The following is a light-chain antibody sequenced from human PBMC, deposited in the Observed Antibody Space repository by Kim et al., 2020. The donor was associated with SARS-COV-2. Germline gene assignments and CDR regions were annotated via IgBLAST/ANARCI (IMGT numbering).Light chain of an antibody. Sequence: DIQMTQSPSTLSASVGDRVTITCRASQNINIWLAWYQQKPGKAPKLLIYKASSLQSGVPPRFSGSGSGTGTDFTLTISSLQTDDFATYYCQHYSSYSLAFGQGTKVDIK. CDR3: QHYSSYSLA. CDR1: QNINIW. CDR2: KAS. V-gene: IGKV1-5*03. J-gene: IGKJ1*01.